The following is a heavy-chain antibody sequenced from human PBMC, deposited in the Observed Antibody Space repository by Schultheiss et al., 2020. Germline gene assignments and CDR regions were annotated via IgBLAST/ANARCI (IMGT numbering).Heavy chain of an antibody. CDR3: ALISGWYGGY. CDR1: GGSISSGGYY. V-gene: IGHV4-39*07. CDR2: INHSGST. Sequence: SETLSLTCTVSGGSISSGGYYWSWISQPPGKGLEWIGEINHSGSTNYNPSLKSRVTISVDTSKNQFSLKLSSVTAADTAVYYCALISGWYGGYWGQGTLVTVSS. D-gene: IGHD6-19*01. J-gene: IGHJ4*02.